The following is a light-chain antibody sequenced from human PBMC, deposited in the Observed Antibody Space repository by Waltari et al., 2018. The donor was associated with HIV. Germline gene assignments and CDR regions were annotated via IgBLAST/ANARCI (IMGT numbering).Light chain of an antibody. J-gene: IGKJ1*01. CDR2: AEP. CDR1: QSISSY. CDR3: QQSYSTPPWT. Sequence: DIQMTQSPSSLSASVGDRVTITCRASQSISSYLNWYKQKPGKAPQPLIYAEPRLQSWVPARFSGSGSVTDFTLTSSSLQPVNLATYYCQQSYSTPPWTFGQGTKVEIK. V-gene: IGKV1-39*01.